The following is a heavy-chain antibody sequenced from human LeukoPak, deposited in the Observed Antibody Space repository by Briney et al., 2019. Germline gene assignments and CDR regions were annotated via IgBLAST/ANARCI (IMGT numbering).Heavy chain of an antibody. Sequence: PGGSLRLSCAASGFSLSSYSMNWVRQAPGKGLEWVPSITISSNFIYYADSVKGRFTISRDNAKSSLFLQMNSLRAEDTAGYFCARDGHGDGFLTGYSYFGMDVWGQGTTVTVSS. D-gene: IGHD3-9*01. CDR1: GFSLSSYS. V-gene: IGHV3-21*01. J-gene: IGHJ6*02. CDR3: ARDGHGDGFLTGYSYFGMDV. CDR2: ITISSNFI.